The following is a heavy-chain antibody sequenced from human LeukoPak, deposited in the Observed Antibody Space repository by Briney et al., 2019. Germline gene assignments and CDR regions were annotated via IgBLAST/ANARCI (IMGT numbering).Heavy chain of an antibody. CDR1: GDSIRSNNY. CDR2: IYYSGNT. CDR3: ARLHDYGDSYADY. V-gene: IGHV4-39*01. D-gene: IGHD4-17*01. Sequence: SETLSLTCTVSGDSIRSNNYWGWIRQPPGKGLEWIGDIYYSGNTKYTPSLKSRVTISVDTSKNQFSLKLSSVTAADTAVYYCARLHDYGDSYADYWGQGTLVTVSS. J-gene: IGHJ4*02.